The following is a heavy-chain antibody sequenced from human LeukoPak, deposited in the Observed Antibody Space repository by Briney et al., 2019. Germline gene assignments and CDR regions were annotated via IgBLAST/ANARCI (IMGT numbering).Heavy chain of an antibody. CDR3: ARDSVTKFDY. J-gene: IGHJ4*02. Sequence: SETLSLTCAVFGGSFSGYYWSWIRQSPGKGLEWIGEIDHSGRTNSNASLKSRVIIAIDMSKNQFSLRLTSVTAADTAVYYCARDSVTKFDYWGQGTLVTVSS. CDR2: IDHSGRT. V-gene: IGHV4-34*01. D-gene: IGHD4-17*01. CDR1: GGSFSGYY.